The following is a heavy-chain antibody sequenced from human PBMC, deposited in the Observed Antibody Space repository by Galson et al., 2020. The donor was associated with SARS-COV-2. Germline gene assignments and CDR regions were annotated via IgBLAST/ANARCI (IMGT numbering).Heavy chain of an antibody. V-gene: IGHV3-9*01. CDR3: AKDRRGYIVVPDFDY. CDR1: GFTFDDYA. CDR2: ISWNSGSI. D-gene: IGHD2-2*01. J-gene: IGHJ4*02. Sequence: SLKISCAASGFTFDDYAMHWVRQAPGKGLEWVSGISWNSGSIGYADSVKGRFTISRDNAKNSLYLQMNSLRAEDTALYYCAKDRRGYIVVPDFDYWGQGTLVTVSS.